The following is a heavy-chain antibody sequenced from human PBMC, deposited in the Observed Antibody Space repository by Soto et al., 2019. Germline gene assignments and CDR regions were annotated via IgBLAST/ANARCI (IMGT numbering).Heavy chain of an antibody. J-gene: IGHJ6*03. CDR3: ARVRFYDILTGYPQYYYYCMAF. CDR2: IKQDGGEK. CDR1: GFTFSSYW. Sequence: GGSLRLSCAASGFTFSSYWMSWVRQAPGKGLEWVANIKQDGGEKYYVDSVKGRFTSSRDNAKNSLYLQMNSLRAEDTAVYYCARVRFYDILTGYPQYYYYCMAFWGKGTTVTVAS. D-gene: IGHD3-9*01. V-gene: IGHV3-7*03.